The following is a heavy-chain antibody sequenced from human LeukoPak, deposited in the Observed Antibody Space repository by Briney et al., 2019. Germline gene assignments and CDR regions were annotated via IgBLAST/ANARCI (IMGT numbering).Heavy chain of an antibody. D-gene: IGHD2-8*01. J-gene: IGHJ4*02. CDR2: IKNSSSVI. CDR1: GFTFSVYS. V-gene: IGHV3-48*02. CDR3: ARVRRNGYCDY. Sequence: GGSLRLSCTASGFTFSVYSMIWVRQAPGTGLEWLSYIKNSSSVISYADSVRGRFTTSRDNAKNSPYLQMNSLRDEDTGVYYCARVRRNGYCDYWGQGTLVTVSS.